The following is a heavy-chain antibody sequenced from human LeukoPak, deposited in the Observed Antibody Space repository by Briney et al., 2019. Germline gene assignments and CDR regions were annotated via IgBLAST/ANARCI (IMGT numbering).Heavy chain of an antibody. D-gene: IGHD6-19*01. J-gene: IGHJ6*03. Sequence: SETLSLTCAVYGGSFSGYYWSWIRQSPGKGLEWIGEINHSGSTNYNPSLKSRVTISVDTSKNQFSLKVSSVTAADTAVYYCARGGVAAHYYYYYMDVWGKGTTVTISS. CDR2: INHSGST. V-gene: IGHV4-34*01. CDR3: ARGGVAAHYYYYYMDV. CDR1: GGSFSGYY.